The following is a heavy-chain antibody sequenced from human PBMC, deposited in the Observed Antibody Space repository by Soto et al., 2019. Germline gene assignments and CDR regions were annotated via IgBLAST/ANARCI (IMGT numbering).Heavy chain of an antibody. D-gene: IGHD4-4*01. J-gene: IGHJ5*02. CDR1: GYTFTSYA. V-gene: IGHV1-3*01. CDR2: INAGNGNT. CDR3: ARGPGSNYDWFDP. Sequence: GASVKVSCKASGYTFTSYAMHWVRQAPGQRLEWMGWINAGNGNTKYSQKFQGRVTITRDTSASTAYMELSSLRSEDTAVYYCARGPGSNYDWFDPRGQGTLVTVSS.